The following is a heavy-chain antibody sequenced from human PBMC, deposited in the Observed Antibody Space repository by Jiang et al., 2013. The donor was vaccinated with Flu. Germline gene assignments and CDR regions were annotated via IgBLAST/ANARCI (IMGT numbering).Heavy chain of an antibody. CDR2: INPNSGGT. Sequence: SGAEVKRPGASVKVSCKASGYRFSDYYVQWVRQAPGHGLEWMGWINPNSGGTEFAQKFQGRATVTRDTSISTVYLEVNSLASDDTAVYYCARGLVGMKGSYYDYWGQGTLVTVSS. CDR1: GYRFSDYY. D-gene: IGHD1-26*01. J-gene: IGHJ4*02. V-gene: IGHV1-2*02. CDR3: ARGLVGMKGSYYDY.